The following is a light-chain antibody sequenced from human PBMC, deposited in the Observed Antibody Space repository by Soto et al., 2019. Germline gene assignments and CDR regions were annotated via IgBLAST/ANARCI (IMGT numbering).Light chain of an antibody. J-gene: IGKJ4*01. CDR1: QSISSW. V-gene: IGKV1-5*03. Sequence: DIQMTQSPSTLSASVGDRVTITCRASQSISSWLAWYQQKPGKAPKLLIYKASSLESGVPSRFSGSGSGTEFTLTISSLQPDDFATYYCQQYNSYSPSLTFGGGTKLEIK. CDR2: KAS. CDR3: QQYNSYSPSLT.